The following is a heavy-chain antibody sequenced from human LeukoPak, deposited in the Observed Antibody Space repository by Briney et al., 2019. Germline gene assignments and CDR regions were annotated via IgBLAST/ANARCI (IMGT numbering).Heavy chain of an antibody. CDR1: GGSISSSSYY. D-gene: IGHD2-2*01. CDR2: IYYSGST. CDR3: ARAQYCSSTSCPASWAYYYYYYMDV. J-gene: IGHJ6*03. Sequence: SETLSLTCTVSGGSISSSSYYWGWIRQPPGKGLEWIGSIYYSGSTYYNPSLKSRVTISVDTSKNQFSLELSSVTAADTAAYYCARAQYCSSTSCPASWAYYYYYYMDVWGKGTTVTVSS. V-gene: IGHV4-39*07.